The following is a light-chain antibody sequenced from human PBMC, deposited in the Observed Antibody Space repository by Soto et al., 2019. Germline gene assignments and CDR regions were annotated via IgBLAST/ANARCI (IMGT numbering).Light chain of an antibody. CDR2: GTT. J-gene: IGLJ1*01. Sequence: QSALTQTPSVSGAPGQRVTISCTGRSSNIGAGYDVHWYQHLPGTAPKLLIYGTTNRPSGVPDRFSGSKSGISASLAITGLQAEDEADYYCHSYDSSLSASVFGHGTKVTVL. V-gene: IGLV1-40*01. CDR3: HSYDSSLSASV. CDR1: SSNIGAGYD.